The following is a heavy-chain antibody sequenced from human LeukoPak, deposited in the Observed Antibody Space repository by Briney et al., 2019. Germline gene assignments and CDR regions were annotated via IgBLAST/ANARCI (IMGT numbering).Heavy chain of an antibody. V-gene: IGHV4-39*01. J-gene: IGHJ1*01. CDR1: GDSVSRSDSY. CDR3: ARRRYFDGSGYLE. CDR2: IYYSGRT. D-gene: IGHD3-22*01. Sequence: SETLSLTCSVSGDSVSRSDSYWDWIRQPPGKEQEWIGTIYYSGRTYYSPSLRSRVTMSVDPSNNQSSLTLRSVTAADTALYYCARRRYFDGSGYLEWGQGTLLSVSS.